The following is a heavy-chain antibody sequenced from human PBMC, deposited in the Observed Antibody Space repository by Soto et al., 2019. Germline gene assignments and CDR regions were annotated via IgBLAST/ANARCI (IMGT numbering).Heavy chain of an antibody. J-gene: IGHJ1*01. Sequence: QVQLQESGPGLVKPSQTLSLTCPVSGGSFSRGCNYWSWIRQPPGTGLEWIGYIYHCGSTYYNPSLKSRLTIAGDRSKNQCSLKLTSVTAADTAEFYCAVGSSPRGYSQHRGQGTPVT. V-gene: IGHV4-30-4*01. CDR3: AVGSSPRGYSQH. CDR2: IYHCGST. D-gene: IGHD1-26*01. CDR1: GGSFSRGCNY.